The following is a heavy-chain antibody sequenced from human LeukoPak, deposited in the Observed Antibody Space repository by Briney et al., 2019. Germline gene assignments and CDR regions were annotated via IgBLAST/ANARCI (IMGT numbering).Heavy chain of an antibody. CDR3: ARATQRYCSGTTCFPYWFDT. Sequence: PSETLSLTCTVPGGSITHYFWNLIRQPPGRGREWIGYTHTSGTPHYSRSLKSRVTMLLATSKNQFSLMLSSVTAADAAVYFCARATQRYCSGTTCFPYWFDTWGQGTLATVSS. CDR1: GGSITHYF. J-gene: IGHJ5*02. V-gene: IGHV4-4*09. D-gene: IGHD2-2*01. CDR2: THTSGTP.